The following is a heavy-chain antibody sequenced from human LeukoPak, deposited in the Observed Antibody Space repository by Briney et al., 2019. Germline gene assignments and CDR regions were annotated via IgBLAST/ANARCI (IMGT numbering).Heavy chain of an antibody. CDR1: GASISSYY. CDR3: ARRDDSYGYRWYFDL. D-gene: IGHD5-18*01. J-gene: IGHJ2*01. Sequence: PSETLSLTCTVSGASISSYYWSWIRQPAGKGLEWIGYIYYSGSTNYNPSLKSRVTISADTSKNQFSLKLSSVTAADTAVYYCARRDDSYGYRWYFDLWGRGTLVTVSS. CDR2: IYYSGST. V-gene: IGHV4-59*08.